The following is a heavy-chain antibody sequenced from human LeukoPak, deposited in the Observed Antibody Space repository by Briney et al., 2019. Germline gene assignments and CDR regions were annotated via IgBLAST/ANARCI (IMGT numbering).Heavy chain of an antibody. CDR1: GYTFNSYG. V-gene: IGHV1-18*01. Sequence: ASVKVSCKASGYTFNSYGISWVRQAPGQGLEWMGWISAYNGYTKYAQKFQGRVTMTTDQSTSTAHMELRSLRSDDTAVYYCARDPSNTSGWYIYFDYWGQGTLVTVSS. CDR2: ISAYNGYT. J-gene: IGHJ4*02. D-gene: IGHD6-19*01. CDR3: ARDPSNTSGWYIYFDY.